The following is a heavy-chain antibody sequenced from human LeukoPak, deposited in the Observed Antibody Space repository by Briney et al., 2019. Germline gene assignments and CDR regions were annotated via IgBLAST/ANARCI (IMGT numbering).Heavy chain of an antibody. CDR2: INTNTGNP. D-gene: IGHD6-19*01. J-gene: IGHJ4*02. Sequence: EASVKVSCKASGYTFTSHAMNWVRQAPGQGLEWMGWINTNTGNPTYAQGFTGRFVFSLDTSVSTAYLQISSLKAEDTAVYYCAREGVQQGPLIDYWGQGTLVTVSS. CDR1: GYTFTSHA. CDR3: AREGVQQGPLIDY. V-gene: IGHV7-4-1*02.